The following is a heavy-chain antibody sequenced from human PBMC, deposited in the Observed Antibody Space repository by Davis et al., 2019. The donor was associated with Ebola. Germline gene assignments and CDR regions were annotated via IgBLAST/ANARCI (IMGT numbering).Heavy chain of an antibody. V-gene: IGHV4-61*01. CDR3: ARVDYATYFQD. Sequence: SEILSLTCTVSGGSVSSGSFYWSWIRQSPGKGLEWIAYLYNSGSANYNPSLKSRVSISLDTSKNQFSLKLRSVIAADTAMYYCARVDYATYFQDWGQGTLVTVSS. CDR1: GGSVSSGSFY. CDR2: LYNSGSA. D-gene: IGHD4-17*01. J-gene: IGHJ1*01.